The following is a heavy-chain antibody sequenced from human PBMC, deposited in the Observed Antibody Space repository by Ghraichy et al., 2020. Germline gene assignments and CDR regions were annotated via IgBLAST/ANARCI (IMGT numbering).Heavy chain of an antibody. CDR1: GFTFSSYA. Sequence: GGSLRLSCAASGFTFSSYAMHWVRQAPGKGLEYVSAISSNGGSTYYANSVKGRFTISRDSSKNTLYLQMGSLRAEDMAVYYCARAAMRDRTDYYFDYWGQGTLVTVSS. CDR2: ISSNGGST. CDR3: ARAAMRDRTDYYFDY. J-gene: IGHJ4*02. V-gene: IGHV3-64*01.